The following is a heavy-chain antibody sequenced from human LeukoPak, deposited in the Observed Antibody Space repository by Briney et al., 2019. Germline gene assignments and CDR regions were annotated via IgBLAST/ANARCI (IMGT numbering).Heavy chain of an antibody. Sequence: PGGSLRLSCAATGFTVSSYEMNWVRQAPGKGLEWVSYISSSGSTIYYADSVKGRFTISRDNAKNSLYLQMNSLRAEDTAVYYCATLIAVAGIWFDPWGQGTLVTVSS. CDR1: GFTVSSYE. CDR2: ISSSGSTI. V-gene: IGHV3-48*03. J-gene: IGHJ5*02. D-gene: IGHD6-19*01. CDR3: ATLIAVAGIWFDP.